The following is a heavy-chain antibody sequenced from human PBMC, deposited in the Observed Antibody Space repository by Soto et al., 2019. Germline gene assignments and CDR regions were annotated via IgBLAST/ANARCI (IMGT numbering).Heavy chain of an antibody. CDR1: GGSISSGGYY. J-gene: IGHJ3*02. CDR3: AREPSQYCSGGSCARGAFDI. V-gene: IGHV4-31*03. D-gene: IGHD2-15*01. Sequence: QVQLQESGPGLVKPSQTLSLTCTVSGGSISSGGYYWSWIRQHPGKGLEWIGYIYYSGSTYYNPSRKSRVTISVDTSKNQFSLKLSSVTAADTAVYYCAREPSQYCSGGSCARGAFDIWGQGTMVTVSS. CDR2: IYYSGST.